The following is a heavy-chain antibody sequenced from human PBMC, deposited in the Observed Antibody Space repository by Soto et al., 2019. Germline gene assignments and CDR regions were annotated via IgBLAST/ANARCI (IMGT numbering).Heavy chain of an antibody. CDR2: ISWNSGKI. J-gene: IGHJ4*02. CDR1: GFTFGDYP. CDR3: VKEGRTGWFDY. V-gene: IGHV3-9*01. D-gene: IGHD6-19*01. Sequence: EVQLVESGGGLIQPGRSLRLSCAASGFTFGDYPMHWVRQDPGKGLEWVSRISWNSGKIDYVDSLKGRFTISRDNYKNSVDLEMNSLRVEDTALYYCVKEGRTGWFDYWGQGTLVIVSS.